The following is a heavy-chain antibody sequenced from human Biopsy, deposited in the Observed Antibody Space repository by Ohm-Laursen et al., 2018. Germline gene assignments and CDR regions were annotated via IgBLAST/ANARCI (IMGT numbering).Heavy chain of an antibody. D-gene: IGHD6-6*01. J-gene: IGHJ4*02. CDR3: ARNKPGSSSGSDFDY. Sequence: GSLRLSCTASGFKIGDYGMHWVRQVPGRGLEWVSVIYSGDRPYYRESVRGRFTISRDNSKNTLYLQMNSLRADDTAVYYCARNKPGSSSGSDFDYWGQGTLVTVSS. CDR1: GFKIGDYG. V-gene: IGHV3-53*01. CDR2: IYSGDRP.